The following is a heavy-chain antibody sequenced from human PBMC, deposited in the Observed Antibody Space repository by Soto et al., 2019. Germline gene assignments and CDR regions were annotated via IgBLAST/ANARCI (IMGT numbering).Heavy chain of an antibody. CDR3: ARRDYDFWSGYGSGNYYYYGMDV. CDR2: ISGSGGSK. Sequence: PGGSLRLSCAASGFTFSSYAMSWVRQAPGKGLEWVSAISGSGGSKYYADSVKGRFTISRDNSKNTLYLQMNSLRAEDTAVYYCARRDYDFWSGYGSGNYYYYGMDVWGQGTTVTVSS. V-gene: IGHV3-23*01. CDR1: GFTFSSYA. J-gene: IGHJ6*02. D-gene: IGHD3-3*01.